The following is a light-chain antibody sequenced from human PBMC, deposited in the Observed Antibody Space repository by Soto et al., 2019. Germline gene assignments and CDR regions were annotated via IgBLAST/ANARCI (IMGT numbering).Light chain of an antibody. Sequence: QSALTQSASVSGSPGQSITISCTGTSSDVGGNIYVSWYQQHPDKAPKLMIYEVSNRPSGVSNRFSGSKSGNTASLTISGLHTEDEADYYCSSYTSSSSVVFGGGTKLTVL. CDR1: SSDVGGNIY. CDR2: EVS. J-gene: IGLJ2*01. V-gene: IGLV2-14*01. CDR3: SSYTSSSSVV.